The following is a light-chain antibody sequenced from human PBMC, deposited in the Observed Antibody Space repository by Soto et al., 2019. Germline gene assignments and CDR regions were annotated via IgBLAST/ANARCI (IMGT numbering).Light chain of an antibody. CDR1: STNIGAGYG. Sequence: QAVVTQPPSVSGAPGQRVSISCTGSSTNIGAGYGVHWYQQRPGTAPKLLIYRNDQRPSGVSDRFSGSKSGSSASLAISRLQPEDEADFYCASWDDSLNKYVFGTGTKVTVL. V-gene: IGLV1-40*01. CDR3: ASWDDSLNKYV. CDR2: RND. J-gene: IGLJ1*01.